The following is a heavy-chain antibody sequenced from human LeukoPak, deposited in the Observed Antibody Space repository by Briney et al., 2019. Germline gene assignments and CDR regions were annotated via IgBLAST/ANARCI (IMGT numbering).Heavy chain of an antibody. D-gene: IGHD3-22*01. CDR3: ARVGRGHYYDSSGYSDGDLN. J-gene: IGHJ4*02. V-gene: IGHV1-2*06. Sequence: ASVKVSCKASGYTFTGYYMHWVRQAPGQGREWMGRINPNSGGTNYAQKFQGRVTMTRDTSISTAYMELSRLRSDDTAVYYCARVGRGHYYDSSGYSDGDLNWGQGTLVTVSS. CDR2: INPNSGGT. CDR1: GYTFTGYY.